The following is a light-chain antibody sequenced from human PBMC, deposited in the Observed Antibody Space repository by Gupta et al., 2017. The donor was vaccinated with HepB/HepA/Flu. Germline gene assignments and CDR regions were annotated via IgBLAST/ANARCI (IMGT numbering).Light chain of an antibody. J-gene: IGKJ5*01. CDR1: QSISSY. CDR3: QQSYSTYT. Sequence: DIQMTQSPSSLSASVGDRVTITCRASQSISSYLNWYQQKPGKAPKLMIYAASRCKSGVPLRFSGSGSGTDFTLTISRRQPEDFANYYGQQSYSTYTFGQGTPLDIK. V-gene: IGKV1-39*01. CDR2: AAS.